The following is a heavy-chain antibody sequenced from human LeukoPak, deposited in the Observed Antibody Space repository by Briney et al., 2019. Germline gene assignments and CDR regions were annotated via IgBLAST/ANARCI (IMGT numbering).Heavy chain of an antibody. CDR2: IIPILGIA. CDR1: GGTFSSYT. V-gene: IGHV1-69*02. Sequence: SVKVSCKASGGTFSSYTISWVRQAPGQGLEWMGRIIPILGIANYAQKFQGRVTITADKYTSTAYMELSSLRSEDTAVYYCARGPAQATYYDFWSGSTTSNWFDPWGQGTLVTVSS. CDR3: ARGPAQATYYDFWSGSTTSNWFDP. D-gene: IGHD3-3*01. J-gene: IGHJ5*02.